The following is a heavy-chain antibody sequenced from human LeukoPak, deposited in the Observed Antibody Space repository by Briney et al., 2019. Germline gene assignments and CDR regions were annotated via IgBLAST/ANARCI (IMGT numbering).Heavy chain of an antibody. CDR1: GDSVSSKSAS. Sequence: SQTLSLTCAISGDSVSSKSASWHWIGQSPSRGLEWLGRTYSRSKWFNDYAVSVKSRIAINPDTSKNQFSLHLSSVTPDDTAVYYCARGTGSLDYWGQGTLVTVSS. D-gene: IGHD1-26*01. J-gene: IGHJ4*02. V-gene: IGHV6-1*01. CDR3: ARGTGSLDY. CDR2: TYSRSKWFN.